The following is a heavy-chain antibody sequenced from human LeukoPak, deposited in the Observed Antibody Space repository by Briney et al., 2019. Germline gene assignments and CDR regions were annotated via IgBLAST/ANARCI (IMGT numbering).Heavy chain of an antibody. V-gene: IGHV3-20*04. CDR2: INWNGGRI. CDR3: ATYSFDRGYYFDY. D-gene: IGHD3-22*01. Sequence: GGSLRLSCGASGFTFDDFDMGWVRQVPGQGLKWVSGINWNGGRIIYADSVKGRFTISRDNAKNSLYLQMNSLRAEDTALYYCATYSFDRGYYFDYWGQGTLVTVSS. CDR1: GFTFDDFD. J-gene: IGHJ4*02.